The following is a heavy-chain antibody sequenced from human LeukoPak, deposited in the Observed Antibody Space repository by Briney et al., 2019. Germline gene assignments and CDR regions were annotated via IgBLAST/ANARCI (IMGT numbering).Heavy chain of an antibody. V-gene: IGHV4-39*01. CDR2: IYYSGST. CDR1: GGSISSSSYY. D-gene: IGHD2-15*01. J-gene: IGHJ4*02. Sequence: TSETLSLTCTVSGGSISSSSYYWGWLRQPPGKGLEWIASIYYSGSTYYNPSLKSRVTISVDTSKNQFSLKLSSVTAADTAVYYCARHMYRVGSCYYFDYWGQGTLVTVSS. CDR3: ARHMYRVGSCYYFDY.